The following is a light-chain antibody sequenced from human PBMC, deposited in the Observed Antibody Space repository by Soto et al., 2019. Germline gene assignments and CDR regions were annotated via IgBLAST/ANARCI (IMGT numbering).Light chain of an antibody. J-gene: IGLJ1*01. CDR3: SSYTSSSTLV. V-gene: IGLV2-14*01. CDR2: DVS. Sequence: QSALTQPASVSGSPGQSITISCTGTSSDVGGHNSVAWYQHNPGKAPKLMIHDVSNRPSGVSSRFSGSKSGNTASLSISWLQAEDEADYYCSSYTSSSTLVFGTGTSSPS. CDR1: SSDVGGHNS.